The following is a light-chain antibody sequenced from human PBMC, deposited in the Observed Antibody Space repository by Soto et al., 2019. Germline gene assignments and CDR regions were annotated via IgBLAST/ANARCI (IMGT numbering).Light chain of an antibody. CDR3: QQFYGAPYT. V-gene: IGKV4-1*01. CDR1: QSILSSSNNRNY. Sequence: DIVMTQSPDSLAVSLGERATINCKSSQSILSSSNNRNYLAWYQQKPGQPPKLLIYWASTRESGVPDRFSGRGSGADFTLTISSLQAEDVAVYYCQQFYGAPYTFGQGTKLEIK. J-gene: IGKJ2*01. CDR2: WAS.